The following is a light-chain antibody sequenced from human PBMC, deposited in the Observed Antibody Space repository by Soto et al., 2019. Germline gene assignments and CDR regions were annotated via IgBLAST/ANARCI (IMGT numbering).Light chain of an antibody. CDR1: QSISSW. J-gene: IGKJ1*01. CDR2: KAS. CDR3: QQYDVYST. V-gene: IGKV1-5*03. Sequence: DIQISQSPSTLSASVGGTVTITCRASQSISSWLAWYQQKPGIAPKLLIYKASTLQSGVPSRFSGSGYGTVFTLTISRLQPDDYATYYCQQYDVYSTFGQGTKVEIK.